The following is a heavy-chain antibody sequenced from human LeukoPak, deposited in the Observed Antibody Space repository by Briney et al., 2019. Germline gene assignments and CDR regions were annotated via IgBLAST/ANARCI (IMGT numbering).Heavy chain of an antibody. CDR3: ARVSGDYANDAFGI. Sequence: ASVKVSCKASGYTFTGYYMHWVRQAPGQGLEWMGWINPNSGGTNYAQKFQGRVTMTRDTSISTAYMELSRLRSDDTAVYYCARVSGDYANDAFGIWGQGTMVTVSS. V-gene: IGHV1-2*02. D-gene: IGHD4-17*01. CDR1: GYTFTGYY. J-gene: IGHJ3*02. CDR2: INPNSGGT.